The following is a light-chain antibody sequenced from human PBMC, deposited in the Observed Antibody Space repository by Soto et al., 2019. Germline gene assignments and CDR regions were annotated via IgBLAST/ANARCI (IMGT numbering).Light chain of an antibody. V-gene: IGKV1-39*01. Sequence: DIQMTQSPSSLSASVGDRVTITCRASQSISSYLNWYQQKPGKDPKLLIYAASSLQSGVPSRFSGSGSGTDFTLTISSLQPEDFATYYCQQSYRMYTFGQGTKLEIK. J-gene: IGKJ2*01. CDR1: QSISSY. CDR2: AAS. CDR3: QQSYRMYT.